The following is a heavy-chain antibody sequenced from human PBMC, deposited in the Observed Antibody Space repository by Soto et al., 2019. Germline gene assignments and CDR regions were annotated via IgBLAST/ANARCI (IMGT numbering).Heavy chain of an antibody. CDR1: GYSFTSYW. J-gene: IGHJ6*02. Sequence: PGESLKISCKGSGYSFTSYWISWVRQMPGKGLEWMGRIDPSDSYTNYSPSFQGHVTISADKSISTAYLQWSSLKASDTAMYYCARHSPVFESDHYYGMDVWGQGTTVTVSS. CDR3: ARHSPVFESDHYYGMDV. V-gene: IGHV5-10-1*01. CDR2: IDPSDSYT. D-gene: IGHD3-16*01.